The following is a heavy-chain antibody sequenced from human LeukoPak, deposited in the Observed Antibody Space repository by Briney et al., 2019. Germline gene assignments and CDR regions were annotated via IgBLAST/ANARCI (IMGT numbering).Heavy chain of an antibody. CDR3: ARSGLPYCGGDCYSGQGS. J-gene: IGHJ4*02. Sequence: GGSLRLSCAASGFTFSSYGTHWVRQAPGKGLEWVAVIWYDGSNKYYADSVKGRFTISRDNSKNTLYLQMNSLRAEDTAVYYCARSGLPYCGGDCYSGQGSWGQGTLVTVSS. V-gene: IGHV3-33*01. CDR1: GFTFSSYG. CDR2: IWYDGSNK. D-gene: IGHD2-21*02.